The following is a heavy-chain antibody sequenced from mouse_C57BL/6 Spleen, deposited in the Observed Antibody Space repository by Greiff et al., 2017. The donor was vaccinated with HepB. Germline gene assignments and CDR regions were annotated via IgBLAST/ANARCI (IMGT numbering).Heavy chain of an antibody. V-gene: IGHV1-50*01. J-gene: IGHJ2*01. CDR1: GYTFTSYW. CDR2: IDPSDSYT. CDR3: ARPFDY. Sequence: QVQLQQPGAELVKPGASVKLSCKASGYTFTSYWMQWVKQRPGQGLEWIGEIDPSDSYTNYNQKFKGKATLTVDTSSSTAYMQLSSLTSADSAVYYCARPFDYWGQGTTLTVSS.